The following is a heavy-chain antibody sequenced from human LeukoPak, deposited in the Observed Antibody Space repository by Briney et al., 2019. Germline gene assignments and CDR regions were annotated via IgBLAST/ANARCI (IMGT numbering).Heavy chain of an antibody. V-gene: IGHV4-34*01. CDR2: INHSGST. Sequence: KASETLSLTCAVYGGSFSGYYWSWIRQPPGKGLEWIGEINHSGSTNYNPSLKSRVTISVDTSKNQFSLKLSSVTAADTAVYYCASVRRGFGESSKYYSYYYMDVWGNGTTVPIS. CDR3: ASVRRGFGESSKYYSYYYMDV. CDR1: GGSFSGYY. J-gene: IGHJ6*03. D-gene: IGHD3-10*01.